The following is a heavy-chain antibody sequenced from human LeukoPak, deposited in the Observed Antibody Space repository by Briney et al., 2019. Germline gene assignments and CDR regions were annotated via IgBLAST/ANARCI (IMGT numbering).Heavy chain of an antibody. CDR2: IKQGGNEK. CDR1: GFIFRNHW. D-gene: IGHD4-17*01. Sequence: QPGGSLRLSCAASGFIFRNHWMSWVRQVPGRGLEWVAHIKQGGNEKHYVDSVEGRFTLSRDDSKNSLYLRMNSLRVDDSAVYYCARGPNYGDRVDYFDYWGQGTLVTVSS. V-gene: IGHV3-7*01. J-gene: IGHJ4*02. CDR3: ARGPNYGDRVDYFDY.